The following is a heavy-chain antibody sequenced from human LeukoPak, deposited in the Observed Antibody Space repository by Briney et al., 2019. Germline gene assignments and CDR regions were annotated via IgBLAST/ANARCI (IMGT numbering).Heavy chain of an antibody. D-gene: IGHD3-22*01. CDR3: ARGWDYDSGGRPTAYVY. CDR1: GGTFSNYA. J-gene: IGHJ4*02. CDR2: IIPIFGTA. Sequence: ASVKVSCKASGGTFSNYAINWVRQAPGQGLEWMGGIIPIFGTANYAQKFQGRVTITADKSASTVYMELNSLKSEDTAVYHCARGWDYDSGGRPTAYVYWGQGTLVTVSS. V-gene: IGHV1-69*06.